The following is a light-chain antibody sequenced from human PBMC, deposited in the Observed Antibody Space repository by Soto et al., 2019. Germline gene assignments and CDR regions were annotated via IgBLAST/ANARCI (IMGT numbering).Light chain of an antibody. J-gene: IGLJ3*02. Sequence: QSALTQPASVSGSPGQSITISCTGTTSDVGGYNYVSWYQQHPGKAPKLMIYEVSNRPSGVSNRFSGSKSGNTASLTISGLQAEDEADDYCRSYTRSSPGVFCGGTKLTVL. CDR1: TSDVGGYNY. CDR2: EVS. CDR3: RSYTRSSPGV. V-gene: IGLV2-14*01.